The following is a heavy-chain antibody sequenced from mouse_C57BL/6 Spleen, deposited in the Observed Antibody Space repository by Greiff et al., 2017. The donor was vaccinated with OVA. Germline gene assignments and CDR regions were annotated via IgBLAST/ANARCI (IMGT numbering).Heavy chain of an antibody. D-gene: IGHD1-1*01. Sequence: EVKLQQSGPVLVKPGASVKMSCKASGYTFTDYYMNWVKQSHGKSLEWIGVINPYNGGTSYNQKFKGKATLTVDKSSSTAYMELNSLTSEDSAVYYCAREITTVVADYFDYWGQGTTLTVSS. CDR2: INPYNGGT. J-gene: IGHJ2*01. CDR3: AREITTVVADYFDY. CDR1: GYTFTDYY. V-gene: IGHV1-19*01.